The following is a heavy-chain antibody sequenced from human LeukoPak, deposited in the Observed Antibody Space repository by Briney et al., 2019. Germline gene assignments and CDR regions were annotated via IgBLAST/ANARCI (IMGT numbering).Heavy chain of an antibody. J-gene: IGHJ4*02. CDR3: ARDGQLLLSLFDY. Sequence: GRSLRLSCAASGFTFSSYAMHWVRQAPGKGLEWVAVISYDGSNKYYADSVKGRFTISRDNSKNTLYLQMNSLRAEDTAVYYCARDGQLLLSLFDYWGQGTLVTVSS. CDR2: ISYDGSNK. D-gene: IGHD2-2*01. V-gene: IGHV3-30-3*01. CDR1: GFTFSSYA.